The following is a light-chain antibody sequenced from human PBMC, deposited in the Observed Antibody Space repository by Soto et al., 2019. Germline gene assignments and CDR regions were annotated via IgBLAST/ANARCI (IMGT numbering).Light chain of an antibody. J-gene: IGKJ5*01. Sequence: DIQMTQSPSTLSASVVDKVTITCLASQSITNRLAWYQQKSGKAPKVLIYDASTLESGVPSRFTGTGFGTEFAFTISSLQPEDFATYYCQQSYSTPPVTFGQGTRLEIK. CDR3: QQSYSTPPVT. V-gene: IGKV1-5*01. CDR1: QSITNR. CDR2: DAS.